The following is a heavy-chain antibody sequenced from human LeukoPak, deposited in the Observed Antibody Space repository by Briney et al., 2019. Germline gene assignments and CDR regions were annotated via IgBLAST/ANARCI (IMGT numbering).Heavy chain of an antibody. J-gene: IGHJ5*02. D-gene: IGHD2-15*01. V-gene: IGHV3-7*01. Sequence: GGSLRLSCAASGFTFSSYWMSWVRQAPGKGLEWVANINQDGSEKYYVDSVKGQFTISRDNAKNSLYLQMNSLRAEDTAVYYCAREGCSGGSCYHNWFDPWGQGTLVTVSS. CDR3: AREGCSGGSCYHNWFDP. CDR2: INQDGSEK. CDR1: GFTFSSYW.